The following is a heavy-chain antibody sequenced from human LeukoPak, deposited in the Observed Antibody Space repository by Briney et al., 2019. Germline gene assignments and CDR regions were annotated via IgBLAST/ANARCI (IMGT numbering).Heavy chain of an antibody. J-gene: IGHJ6*02. V-gene: IGHV1-2*02. D-gene: IGHD4-17*01. Sequence: ASVKVSCKASGYTFTGYYMHWVRQAPGQGLEWMGWINPNSGGTNYAQKLQGRVTMTTDTSTSTAYMELRSLRSDDTAVYYCARDLDYGDYVGEDYYYYGMDVWGQGTTVTVSS. CDR2: INPNSGGT. CDR3: ARDLDYGDYVGEDYYYYGMDV. CDR1: GYTFTGYY.